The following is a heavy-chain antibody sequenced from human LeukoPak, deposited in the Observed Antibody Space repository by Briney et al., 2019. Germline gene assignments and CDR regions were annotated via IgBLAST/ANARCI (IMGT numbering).Heavy chain of an antibody. D-gene: IGHD3-10*01. J-gene: IGHJ3*01. V-gene: IGHV5-51*01. CDR3: ASLRGDLSSDAFDV. Sequence: GEALKISCKGSGYSFTNYWIAWGRPMAGKGVEWVGIIYPGDSDTTYSTSFQGQITISGDKSITTAYLQWSSLKASDTAMYYFASLRGDLSSDAFDVWGQGTMLTVSS. CDR1: GYSFTNYW. CDR2: IYPGDSDT.